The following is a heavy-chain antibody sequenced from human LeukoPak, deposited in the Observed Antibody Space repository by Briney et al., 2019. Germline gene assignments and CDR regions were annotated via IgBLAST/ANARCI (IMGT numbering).Heavy chain of an antibody. J-gene: IGHJ4*02. CDR1: GFTFSSYW. CDR2: IKQDGSEK. V-gene: IGHV3-7*03. CDR3: ARASTSVTTFGFDY. D-gene: IGHD4-17*01. Sequence: GGSLRLSCVASGFTFSSYWMSWVRQAPGKGLEWVANIKQDGSEKYYVDSVKGRFTISRDNAKNSLYLRMNSLRAEDTAVYYCARASTSVTTFGFDYWGQGTLVTVSS.